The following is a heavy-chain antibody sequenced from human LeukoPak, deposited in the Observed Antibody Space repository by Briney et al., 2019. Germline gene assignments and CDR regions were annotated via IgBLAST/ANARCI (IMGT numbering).Heavy chain of an antibody. Sequence: PSETLSLTCTVSGGSISSYYWSWIQQPPGRGLEWIGYVFHSGITNYNPSLKSRVTMSVDRTKNQFSLKLSSVTAADTAVYYCGRHGGATMVRGVLVDGFDIWGQGTMVTVSS. V-gene: IGHV4-59*08. CDR1: GGSISSYY. J-gene: IGHJ3*02. CDR3: GRHGGATMVRGVLVDGFDI. CDR2: VFHSGIT. D-gene: IGHD3-10*01.